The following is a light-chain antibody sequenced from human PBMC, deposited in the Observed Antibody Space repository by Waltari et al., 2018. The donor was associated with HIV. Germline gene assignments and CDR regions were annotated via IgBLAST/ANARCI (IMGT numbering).Light chain of an antibody. CDR3: QQNYITPLT. CDR1: QSISTY. CDR2: AAS. Sequence: DIQMTQSPYSLSASVGDRVTITCRASQSISTYLNWYQQKPGKAPKPLIYAASKLQSGVPSRFSGSGSGTDFTLTISSLQPEDSATYYCQQNYITPLTFGGGAKVEIK. V-gene: IGKV1-39*01. J-gene: IGKJ4*01.